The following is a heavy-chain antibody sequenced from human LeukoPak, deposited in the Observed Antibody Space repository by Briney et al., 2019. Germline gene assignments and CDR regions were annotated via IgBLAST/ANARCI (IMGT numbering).Heavy chain of an antibody. CDR2: IKQDGSEK. D-gene: IGHD6-19*01. J-gene: IGHJ4*02. CDR1: GFTFSSYW. V-gene: IGHV3-7*01. CDR3: ARDEGSGWYNY. Sequence: PGGPLRLSCAASGFTFSSYWMSWVRQAPGKGLEWVANIKQDGSEKYYVDSVKGRFTISRDNAENSLYLQMNSLRAEDTAVYYCARDEGSGWYNYWGQGTLVTVSS.